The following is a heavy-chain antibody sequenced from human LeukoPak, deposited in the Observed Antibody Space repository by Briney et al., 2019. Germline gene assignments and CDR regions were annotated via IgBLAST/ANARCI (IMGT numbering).Heavy chain of an antibody. Sequence: ASVKVSCKVSGYTLTELSMHWVRQAPGKGLEWMGGFDPEDGETIYAQKFQGRVTMTEDTSTDTAYMELSSLRSEDTAVYYCATGKITMIVVADDAFDIWGQGTMVTVSS. J-gene: IGHJ3*02. CDR1: GYTLTELS. CDR3: ATGKITMIVVADDAFDI. D-gene: IGHD3-22*01. CDR2: FDPEDGET. V-gene: IGHV1-24*01.